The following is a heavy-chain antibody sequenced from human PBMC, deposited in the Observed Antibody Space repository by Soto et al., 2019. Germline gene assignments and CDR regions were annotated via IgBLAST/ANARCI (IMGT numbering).Heavy chain of an antibody. J-gene: IGHJ4*02. Sequence: ESGGGLVQPGGSLRLSCAVSGFSFGTYTVNWVRQAPGMGLEWVSGLSDSVGTTHYAYSVKGRFTISRDKSKNTLYLQMNNLRAEDTAVYYCAKHLIGGRLQSPFDLWGQGTQVTVSS. V-gene: IGHV3-23*01. CDR2: LSDSVGTT. CDR3: AKHLIGGRLQSPFDL. CDR1: GFSFGTYT. D-gene: IGHD3-22*01.